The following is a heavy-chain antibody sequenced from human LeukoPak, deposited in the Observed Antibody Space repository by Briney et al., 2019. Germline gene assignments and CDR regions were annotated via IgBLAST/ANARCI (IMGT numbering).Heavy chain of an antibody. CDR2: IKQDGSEK. D-gene: IGHD3-3*01. CDR3: ARDLGTIFGVVIYYYYGMDV. Sequence: GGSLRLSCAASGFTFSSYWMSWVRQAPGKGLEWVANIKQDGSEKYYVDSVKGRFTISRDNAKNSLCLQMNSLRAEDTAVYYCARDLGTIFGVVIYYYYGMDVWGQGTTVTVSS. J-gene: IGHJ6*02. V-gene: IGHV3-7*01. CDR1: GFTFSSYW.